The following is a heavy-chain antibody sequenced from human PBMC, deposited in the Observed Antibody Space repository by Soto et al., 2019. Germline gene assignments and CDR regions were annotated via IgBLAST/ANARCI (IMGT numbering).Heavy chain of an antibody. D-gene: IGHD2-15*01. CDR2: ISSSSSYI. J-gene: IGHJ4*02. CDR1: GFTFSSYS. Sequence: EVQLVESGGGLVKPGGSLRLSCAASGFTFSSYSMNWVRQAPGKGLEWVSSISSSSSYIYYADSVKGRFTISRDNAKNSLYLQMNSLRAEDTAVYYCARDGRLGYCSGGSCYSAYWGQGTLVTVSS. V-gene: IGHV3-21*01. CDR3: ARDGRLGYCSGGSCYSAY.